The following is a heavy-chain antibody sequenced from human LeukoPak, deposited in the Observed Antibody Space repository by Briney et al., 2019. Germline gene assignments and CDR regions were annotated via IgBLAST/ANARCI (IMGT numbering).Heavy chain of an antibody. Sequence: GRSLRLSCAASGFTFSSYGMHWVRQAPGKGLEWVAVIWYDGSNKYYADSVKGRFTISRDNSKNTLYLQMNSLRAEDTAVNYCAREQQLVSPSFDYWGQGTLVTVSS. D-gene: IGHD6-13*01. CDR3: AREQQLVSPSFDY. V-gene: IGHV3-33*01. CDR1: GFTFSSYG. J-gene: IGHJ4*02. CDR2: IWYDGSNK.